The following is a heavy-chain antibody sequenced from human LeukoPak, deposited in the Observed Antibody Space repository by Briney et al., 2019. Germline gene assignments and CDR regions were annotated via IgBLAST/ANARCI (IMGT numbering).Heavy chain of an antibody. V-gene: IGHV3-30*02. Sequence: GGSRRLSCIVSGFTLNTNDMHWVRQAPGKGLEWVAFMRYDGSNKYYSDSVKGRFTISRDNAKNSLYLQINSLRAEDTAVYYCATSPPSEMRYSYVTDAFDIWGQGTMVTVSS. CDR3: ATSPPSEMRYSYVTDAFDI. J-gene: IGHJ3*02. D-gene: IGHD5-18*01. CDR1: GFTLNTND. CDR2: MRYDGSNK.